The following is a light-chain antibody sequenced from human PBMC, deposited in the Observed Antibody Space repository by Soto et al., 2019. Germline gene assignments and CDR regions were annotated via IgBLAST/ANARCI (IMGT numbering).Light chain of an antibody. J-gene: IGLJ2*01. Sequence: QSALTQPSSVSGSPGQSITISCTGTSSDVGGYNYVSWYQQQPGKAPKLMIYEVSKRPSGVPDRFSGSKSGNTASLTISGLQAEDEADYYCSSYACRNSVARVFGGGTKLTVL. CDR2: EVS. V-gene: IGLV2-8*01. CDR1: SSDVGGYNY. CDR3: SSYACRNSVARV.